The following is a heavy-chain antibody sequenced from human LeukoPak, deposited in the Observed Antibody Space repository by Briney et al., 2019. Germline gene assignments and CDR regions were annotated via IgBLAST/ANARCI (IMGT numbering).Heavy chain of an antibody. D-gene: IGHD6-19*01. CDR3: ARGRFVAVAAVYYFDY. CDR1: GGSISSGSYY. Sequence: NPSETLSLTCTVSGGSISSGSYYWSWLRPPTGKGLEWIVRIYTSGSTHYNPSLKSRVTISVDTSKNQLSLKLSSVTAADTAVYYCARGRFVAVAAVYYFDYWGQGTLVSVSS. J-gene: IGHJ4*02. CDR2: IYTSGST. V-gene: IGHV4-61*02.